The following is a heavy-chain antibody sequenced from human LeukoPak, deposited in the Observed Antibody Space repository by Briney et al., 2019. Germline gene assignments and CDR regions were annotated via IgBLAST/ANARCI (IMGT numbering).Heavy chain of an antibody. Sequence: ASVKVSCKASGYTFTSYYMHWVRRAPGQGLEWMGIINPSGGSTSYAQKFQGRVTMTRDTSTSTVYMELSSLRSEDTAVYYCARGSAPHASVLRFLPVGYWGQGTLVTVSS. J-gene: IGHJ4*02. V-gene: IGHV1-46*01. CDR2: INPSGGST. D-gene: IGHD3-3*01. CDR3: ARGSAPHASVLRFLPVGY. CDR1: GYTFTSYY.